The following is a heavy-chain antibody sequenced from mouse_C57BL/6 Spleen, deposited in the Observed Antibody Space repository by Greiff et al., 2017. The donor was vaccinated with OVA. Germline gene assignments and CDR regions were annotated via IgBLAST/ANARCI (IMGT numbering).Heavy chain of an antibody. V-gene: IGHV2-2*01. J-gene: IGHJ3*01. D-gene: IGHD2-3*01. Sequence: VKLVESGPGLVQPSQSLSITCTVSGFSLTSYGVHWVRQSPGKGLEWLGVIWSGGSTDNNAAFISRLSISKDTSTSQVFFKMNRLQADDTAIYYCARAYDGYDGGDWFAYWGQGTLVTVSA. CDR1: GFSLTSYG. CDR2: IWSGGST. CDR3: ARAYDGYDGGDWFAY.